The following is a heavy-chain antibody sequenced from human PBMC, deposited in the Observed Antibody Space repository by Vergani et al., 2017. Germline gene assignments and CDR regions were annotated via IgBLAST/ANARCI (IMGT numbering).Heavy chain of an antibody. J-gene: IGHJ4*02. V-gene: IGHV3-21*01. CDR2: ISSGSSYI. D-gene: IGHD5-12*01. Sequence: EVQLVESGGGLVKPGESPRLSCVVSGFTFGSYSMIWVRQAPGKGLEWVSSISSGSSYIYYADSVKGRFTISRDNAKNSLYLQMNSLRAEDTAVYYCARDLTRYSTASRRYFDYWGQGTLVTVSS. CDR1: GFTFGSYS. CDR3: ARDLTRYSTASRRYFDY.